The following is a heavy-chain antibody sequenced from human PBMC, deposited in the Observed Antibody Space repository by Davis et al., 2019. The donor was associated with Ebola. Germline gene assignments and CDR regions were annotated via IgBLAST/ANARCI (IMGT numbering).Heavy chain of an antibody. CDR3: ASSGYSSSWTIDY. J-gene: IGHJ4*02. CDR1: GFTFSSYA. D-gene: IGHD6-13*01. CDR2: ISGSGGST. V-gene: IGHV3-23*01. Sequence: PGGSLRLSCAASGFTFSSYAMSWVRQAPGKGLEWVSAISGSGGSTYYADSVKGRFTISRDNAKNSLYLQMNSLRAEDTAVYYCASSGYSSSWTIDYWGQGTLVTVSS.